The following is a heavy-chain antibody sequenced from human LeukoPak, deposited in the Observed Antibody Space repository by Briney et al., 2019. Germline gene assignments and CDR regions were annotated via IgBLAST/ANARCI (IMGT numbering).Heavy chain of an antibody. Sequence: PGGSLRLSCAASGFTFSDSWMSWVRQAPGKRLEWVGRIEGETDGGTTDYAAPVKGRFTISRDDSKNTLYLQMNSLRAEDTAVYYCARVRPTVSYFDYWGQGTLVTVSS. CDR1: GFTFSDSW. V-gene: IGHV3-15*04. D-gene: IGHD4-17*01. CDR2: IEGETDGGTT. CDR3: ARVRPTVSYFDY. J-gene: IGHJ4*02.